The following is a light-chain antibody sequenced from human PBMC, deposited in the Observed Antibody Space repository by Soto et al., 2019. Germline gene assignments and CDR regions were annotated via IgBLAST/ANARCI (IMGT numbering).Light chain of an antibody. CDR1: SSDVGGYNY. Sequence: QSALTQPPSASGSPGQSVTISCTGTSSDVGGYNYVSWYQQHPGKAPQLMIYEVSKRPSGVPDRFSGSKSGNTASLTVSGLQAEDEADYYCSSYAGSNKFGYVFGTGTKVTVL. CDR2: EVS. CDR3: SSYAGSNKFGYV. V-gene: IGLV2-8*01. J-gene: IGLJ1*01.